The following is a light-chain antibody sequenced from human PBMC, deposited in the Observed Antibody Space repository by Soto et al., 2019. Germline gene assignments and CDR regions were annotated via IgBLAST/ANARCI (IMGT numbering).Light chain of an antibody. CDR1: QDIGTS. Sequence: AIRMTQSPSSFSSSTVERVTISCRASQDIGTSLAWYQQKPGKAPNLLIYAAFTLQSGVPSRFSGSGSGTEFTLTISSLQPEDFATYYCQQLKSYPITFGQGTRLEIK. CDR3: QQLKSYPIT. V-gene: IGKV1-8*01. J-gene: IGKJ5*01. CDR2: AAF.